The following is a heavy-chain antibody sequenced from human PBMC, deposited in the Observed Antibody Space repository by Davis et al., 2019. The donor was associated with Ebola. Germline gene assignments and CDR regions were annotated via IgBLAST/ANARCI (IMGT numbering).Heavy chain of an antibody. V-gene: IGHV1-3*01. CDR3: ARDTWYSGDDNGGD. J-gene: IGHJ4*02. Sequence: AASVKVSCKASGYTFTSYAMHWVRQAPGQRLEWMGWINAGNGNTKYSQKFQGRVTITRDTSASTAYMELSSLRSEDTSVYYCARDTWYSGDDNGGDWGQGTLVTVSS. D-gene: IGHD1-26*01. CDR2: INAGNGNT. CDR1: GYTFTSYA.